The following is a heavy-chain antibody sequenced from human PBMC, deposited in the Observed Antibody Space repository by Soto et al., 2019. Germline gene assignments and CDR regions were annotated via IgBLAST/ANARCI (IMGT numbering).Heavy chain of an antibody. CDR3: ARALKSGGGY. CDR2: ISPNSGDT. CDR1: GYTFTGYY. V-gene: IGHV1-2*02. D-gene: IGHD3-10*01. Sequence: QVQLVQSGAEVKKPGASVKVSCKASGYTFTGYYIHWVRQAPGQGLEWMGWISPNSGDTKCAKKFQGRVAMTRDPAISTAYMEVSSLMVDDTAVYYWARALKSGGGYWGQGTLVTVSS. J-gene: IGHJ4*02.